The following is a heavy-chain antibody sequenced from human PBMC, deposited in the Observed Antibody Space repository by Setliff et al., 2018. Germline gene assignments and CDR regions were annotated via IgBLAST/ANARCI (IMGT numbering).Heavy chain of an antibody. V-gene: IGHV1-18*01. CDR3: AFNSGWYGYYFDY. Sequence: ASVKVSCKASGYTFTSYGISWVRQAPGLGLEWMGWISAYNGNTNYAQKFQGRVTMTEDTSTDTAYMELSSLRSEDTAVYYCAFNSGWYGYYFDYWGQGTLVTVSS. D-gene: IGHD6-19*01. CDR2: ISAYNGNT. J-gene: IGHJ4*02. CDR1: GYTFTSYG.